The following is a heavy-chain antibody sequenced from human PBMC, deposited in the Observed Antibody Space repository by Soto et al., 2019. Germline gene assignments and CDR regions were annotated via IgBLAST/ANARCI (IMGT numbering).Heavy chain of an antibody. CDR3: ATIDVRRDGYNFAAWFDP. J-gene: IGHJ5*02. CDR1: GGSISSYY. Sequence: SETLSLTCTVSGGSISSYYWSWVRQPPGKGLEWIGNIYNSGSTIYNPSLKSRVTISVDTSKNQFSLKLSSVTAADTAVYYCATIDVRRDGYNFAAWFDPWGQGTLVTVSS. CDR2: IYNSGST. V-gene: IGHV4-4*08. D-gene: IGHD5-12*01.